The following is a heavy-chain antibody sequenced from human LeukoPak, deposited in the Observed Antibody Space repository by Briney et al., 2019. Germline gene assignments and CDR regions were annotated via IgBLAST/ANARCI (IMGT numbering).Heavy chain of an antibody. V-gene: IGHV3-33*01. CDR3: ASSHQRYSYDLGGY. Sequence: GRSLRLSCAASGFTFSSYGMHWVRQAPGKGLEWGAVIWYDGSNKYYADSVKGRFTISRDNSKNTLYLQMNSLRAEDTAVYYCASSHQRYSYDLGGYWGQGTLVTVSS. D-gene: IGHD5-18*01. CDR2: IWYDGSNK. CDR1: GFTFSSYG. J-gene: IGHJ4*02.